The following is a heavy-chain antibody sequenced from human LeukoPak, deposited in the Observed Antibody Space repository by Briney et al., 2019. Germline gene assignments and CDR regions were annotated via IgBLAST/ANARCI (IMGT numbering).Heavy chain of an antibody. J-gene: IGHJ4*02. CDR3: ARLRDAYPDY. Sequence: GESLKISCKGSGYSFTSYWIGWVRQVPGKGLEWMGIIYPGDSDSRYSPSFQGQVTISADRSISTAYLQWNSLKASDTAMYYCARLRDAYPDYWGQGTLITVSS. CDR1: GYSFTSYW. CDR2: IYPGDSDS. V-gene: IGHV5-51*01. D-gene: IGHD5-24*01.